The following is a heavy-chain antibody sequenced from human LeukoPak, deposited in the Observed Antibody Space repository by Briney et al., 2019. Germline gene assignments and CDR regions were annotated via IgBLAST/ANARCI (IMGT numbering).Heavy chain of an antibody. CDR3: ARLRAGYYFDY. CDR2: IKQDGSEK. D-gene: IGHD3-16*01. J-gene: IGHJ4*02. Sequence: GGSLRLSCAASGFTFSNYWMSWVRQAPGKGLEWVANIKQDGSEKYYVDSVKGRFTISRDNAKNSLYLQVSSLRAEDTAVYYCARLRAGYYFDYWGQGTLVTVSS. V-gene: IGHV3-7*01. CDR1: GFTFSNYW.